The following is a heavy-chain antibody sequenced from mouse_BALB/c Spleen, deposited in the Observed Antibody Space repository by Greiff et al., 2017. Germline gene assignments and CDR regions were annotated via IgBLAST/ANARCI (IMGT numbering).Heavy chain of an antibody. CDR2: IYPGDGDT. CDR1: GYAFSSYW. D-gene: IGHD3-1*01. CDR3: ARERAIQFAY. V-gene: IGHV1-80*01. J-gene: IGHJ3*01. Sequence: QVQLQQSGAELVRPGSSVKISCKASGYAFSSYWMNWVKQRPGQGLEWIGQIYPGDGDTNYNGKFKGKATLTADKSSSTAYMQLSSLTSEDSAVYFCARERAIQFAYWGQGTLVTVSA.